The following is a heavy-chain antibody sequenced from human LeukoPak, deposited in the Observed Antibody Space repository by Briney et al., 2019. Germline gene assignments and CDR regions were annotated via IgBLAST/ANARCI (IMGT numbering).Heavy chain of an antibody. CDR3: ARDKFMEWLFDY. V-gene: IGHV4-39*07. D-gene: IGHD3-3*01. Sequence: SETLSLTCTVSGGSISSSSYYWGWIRQPPGKGLEWIRSIYYSGSTYYNPSLKSRVTISVDTSKNQFSLKLSSVTAADTAVYYCARDKFMEWLFDYWGQGTLVTVSS. J-gene: IGHJ4*02. CDR1: GGSISSSSYY. CDR2: IYYSGST.